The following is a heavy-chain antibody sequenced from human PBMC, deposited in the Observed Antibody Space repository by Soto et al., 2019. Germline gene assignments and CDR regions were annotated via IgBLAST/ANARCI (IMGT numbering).Heavy chain of an antibody. CDR1: GGSISSYY. Sequence: SETLSLTCTVSGGSISSYYWSWIRQPAGKGLEWIGRIYTSGSTNYNPSLKSRVTMSVDTSKNQFSLKLSSVTAADTAVYYCARLHRSYDFWSGYYLGDWFDPWGQGTLVTVSS. V-gene: IGHV4-4*07. J-gene: IGHJ5*02. CDR2: IYTSGST. D-gene: IGHD3-3*01. CDR3: ARLHRSYDFWSGYYLGDWFDP.